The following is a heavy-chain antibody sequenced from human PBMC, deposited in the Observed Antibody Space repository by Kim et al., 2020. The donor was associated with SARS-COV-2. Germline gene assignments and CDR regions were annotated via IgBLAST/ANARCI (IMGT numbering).Heavy chain of an antibody. CDR3: AKDIVRGYSYGAFDAFDI. Sequence: GGSLRLSCAASGFTFGDYAMHWVRQAPGKGLEWVSGISWNSGSIGYADSVKGRFTISRDNAKNSLYLQMNSLRAEDTALYYCAKDIVRGYSYGAFDAFDIWGQGTMVTVSS. CDR2: ISWNSGSI. CDR1: GFTFGDYA. V-gene: IGHV3-9*01. J-gene: IGHJ3*02. D-gene: IGHD5-18*01.